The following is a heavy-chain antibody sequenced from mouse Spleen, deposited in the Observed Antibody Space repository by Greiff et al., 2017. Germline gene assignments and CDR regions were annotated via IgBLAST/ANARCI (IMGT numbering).Heavy chain of an antibody. CDR1: GYAFSSYW. D-gene: IGHD2-4*01. Sequence: QVHVKQSGAELVKPGASVKISCKASGYAFSSYWMNWVKQRPGKGLEWIGQIYPGDGDTNYNGKFKGKATLTADKSSSTAYMQLSSLTSEDSAVYFCANYDYDGDYFDYWGQGTTLTVSS. CDR3: ANYDYDGDYFDY. CDR2: IYPGDGDT. V-gene: IGHV1-80*01. J-gene: IGHJ2*01.